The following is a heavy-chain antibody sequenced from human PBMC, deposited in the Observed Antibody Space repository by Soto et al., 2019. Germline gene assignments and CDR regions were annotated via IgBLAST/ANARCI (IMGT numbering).Heavy chain of an antibody. Sequence: QVQLLQSGGQVKKPGASVKVSCKASGYTFTSYTISWVRQAPGQGLEWVGWIGPSSGNTDAARNLQGRVTMTTDTSTSTAYMELRSLRSDDTAVYYCARERVVTVPLAYWGQGTLVTVSS. CDR3: ARERVVTVPLAY. D-gene: IGHD3-3*01. J-gene: IGHJ4*02. CDR1: GYTFTSYT. CDR2: IGPSSGNT. V-gene: IGHV1-18*01.